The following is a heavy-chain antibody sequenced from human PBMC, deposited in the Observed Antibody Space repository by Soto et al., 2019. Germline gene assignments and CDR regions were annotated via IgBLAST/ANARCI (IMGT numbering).Heavy chain of an antibody. J-gene: IGHJ4*02. CDR1: GGTFSSYA. Sequence: SVKVSCKASGGTFSSYAISWVRQAPGQGLEWMGGIIPIYGTTNYSQKFQGRVTITRDTSASTAYMELSSLRSEDTAVYYCARDILFDYWGQGTLVTVSS. V-gene: IGHV1-69*05. CDR3: ARDILFDY. CDR2: IIPIYGTT. D-gene: IGHD2-15*01.